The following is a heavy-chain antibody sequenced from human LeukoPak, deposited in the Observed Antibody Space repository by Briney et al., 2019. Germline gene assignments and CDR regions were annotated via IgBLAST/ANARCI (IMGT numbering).Heavy chain of an antibody. CDR3: ARSGGSSARVNAFDF. V-gene: IGHV4-34*01. CDR2: INHSGST. J-gene: IGHJ3*01. D-gene: IGHD2-15*01. Sequence: SETLSLTCAVYGGSFSGYYWSWIRQPPGEGLEWIGEINHSGSTNYNPSLKSRVTISLDTSKNQFSLKLSSVTAADTAVYYCARSGGSSARVNAFDFWGQGTMVTVSS. CDR1: GGSFSGYY.